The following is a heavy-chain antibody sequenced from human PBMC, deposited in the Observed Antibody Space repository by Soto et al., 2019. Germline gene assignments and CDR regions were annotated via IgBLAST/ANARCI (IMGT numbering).Heavy chain of an antibody. CDR1: GYTFSNYG. V-gene: IGHV1-18*01. J-gene: IGHJ4*02. D-gene: IGHD4-4*01. CDR3: ARGDSPVHFDH. CDR2: INGYNANT. Sequence: QVHLVQSGLEVKKPGASVKVSCKTSGYTFSNYGIAWVRQAPGQGLEWMGWINGYNANTNYAQKFQGRATMTIDTSATTAYLELRSLRSDDTAVFYGARGDSPVHFDHWGQGTLVTVST.